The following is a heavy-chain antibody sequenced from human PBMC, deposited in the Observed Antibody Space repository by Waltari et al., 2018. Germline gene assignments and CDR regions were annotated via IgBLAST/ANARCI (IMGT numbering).Heavy chain of an antibody. CDR2: INPNSGGT. CDR3: AREGDYYDSSGYYYTFDY. J-gene: IGHJ4*02. Sequence: QVQLVQSGAEVKKPGASVKVSCKASGYTFPGYYMHWVRQAPGQGLEWMGWINPNSGGTNYAQKFQGRVTMTRDTSISTAYMELSRLRSDDTAVYYCAREGDYYDSSGYYYTFDYWGQGTLVTVSS. V-gene: IGHV1-2*02. D-gene: IGHD3-22*01. CDR1: GYTFPGYY.